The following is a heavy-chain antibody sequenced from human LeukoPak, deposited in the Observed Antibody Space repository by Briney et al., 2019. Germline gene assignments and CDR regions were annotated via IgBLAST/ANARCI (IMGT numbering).Heavy chain of an antibody. Sequence: PGGSLRLSCAASGFTFDDYAMHWVRQAPGKGLEWVPGISWNSGSIGYADSVKGRFTISRDNAKNSLYLQMNSLRAEDTALYYCAKANPRLAAALQDAFDIWGQGTMVTVSS. CDR3: AKANPRLAAALQDAFDI. J-gene: IGHJ3*02. D-gene: IGHD6-13*01. CDR1: GFTFDDYA. V-gene: IGHV3-9*01. CDR2: ISWNSGSI.